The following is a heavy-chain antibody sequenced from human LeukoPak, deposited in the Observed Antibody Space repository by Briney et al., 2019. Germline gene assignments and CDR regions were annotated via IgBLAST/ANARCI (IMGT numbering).Heavy chain of an antibody. CDR2: INHSGST. CDR3: ASLVAAAGIY. J-gene: IGHJ4*02. D-gene: IGHD6-13*01. V-gene: IGHV4-34*01. Sequence: PSETLSLTCAVSGGSFSGYYWSWIRQPPGKGLEWIGEINHSGSTNYNPSLKSRVTISVDTSKNQFSLKLSSVTAADTAVYYCASLVAAAGIYWGQGTLVTVSS. CDR1: GGSFSGYY.